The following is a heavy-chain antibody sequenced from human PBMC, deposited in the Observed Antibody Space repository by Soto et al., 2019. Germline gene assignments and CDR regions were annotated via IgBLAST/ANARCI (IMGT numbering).Heavy chain of an antibody. CDR1: GGSISSTTYY. J-gene: IGHJ5*02. CDR3: ARERPDGARLDP. D-gene: IGHD6-6*01. CDR2: FFIGGNT. Sequence: SETLSLTCTVSGGSISSTTYYWGWMRQPPGKGLEWIASFFIGGNTYYNPSLKSRVTTSVDTSKNQFSLKLSSVTAADTAVYYCARERPDGARLDPWGQGTLVTVSS. V-gene: IGHV4-39*02.